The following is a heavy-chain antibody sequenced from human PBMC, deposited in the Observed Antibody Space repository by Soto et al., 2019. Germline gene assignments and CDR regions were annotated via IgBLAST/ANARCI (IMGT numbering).Heavy chain of an antibody. D-gene: IGHD2-15*01. CDR3: TTGSVEGS. Sequence: EVQLVESAGGLVKPGGSLRLSCVASGFSFNEAWMNWVRQAPGEGLEWVGRIKTRAGGGATDYAAPVQGRFTISRDDSKNALYLHMNRLRTEDTAIYYCTTGSVEGSWGQGTTVTVSS. J-gene: IGHJ6*02. V-gene: IGHV3-15*07. CDR1: GFSFNEAW. CDR2: IKTRAGGGAT.